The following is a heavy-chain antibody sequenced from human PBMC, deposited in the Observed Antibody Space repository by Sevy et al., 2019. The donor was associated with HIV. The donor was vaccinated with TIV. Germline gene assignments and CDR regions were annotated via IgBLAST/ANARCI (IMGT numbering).Heavy chain of an antibody. V-gene: IGHV3-30*04. D-gene: IGHD2-8*01. J-gene: IGHJ4*02. Sequence: GGSLRLSCAGAGFTFADHAFHWVRQAPGKGLEWVAIISFDGRNKRLAESVKGRFTISRDDSKNTVYLQMTSLRPEDTAVYYCARDHCTDGACFRSGYFDYWGQGTLVTVSS. CDR1: GFTFADHA. CDR3: ARDHCTDGACFRSGYFDY. CDR2: ISFDGRNK.